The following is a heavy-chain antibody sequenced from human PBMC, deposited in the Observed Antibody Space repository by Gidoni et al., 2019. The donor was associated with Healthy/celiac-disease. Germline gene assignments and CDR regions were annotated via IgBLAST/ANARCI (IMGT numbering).Heavy chain of an antibody. CDR2: IYHSGST. Sequence: QLQLQESGSGLVKPSQTLSLTCAVSGGSISSGGYSWSWIRQPPGKGLEWIGYIYHSGSTYYNPSLKSRVTISVDRSKNQFSLKLSSVTAADTAVYYCAREGCTNGVCYFDYWGQGTLVTVSS. V-gene: IGHV4-30-2*01. D-gene: IGHD2-8*01. CDR1: GGSISSGGYS. CDR3: AREGCTNGVCYFDY. J-gene: IGHJ4*02.